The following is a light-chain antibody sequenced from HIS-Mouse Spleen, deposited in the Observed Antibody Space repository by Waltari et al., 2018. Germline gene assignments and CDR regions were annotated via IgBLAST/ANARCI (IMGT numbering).Light chain of an antibody. CDR1: SSDFGGYNY. V-gene: IGLV2-14*03. J-gene: IGLJ1*01. CDR3: SSYTSSSTSV. Sequence: QSALTQPASVSGSPGPSVTISCTGTSSDFGGYNYFSWYQQHPGKPPKLLVYDVSNRTSGVSNRFSGSKSGNAASLTISGLQAEDEADYYCSSYTSSSTSVFGTGTKLTVL. CDR2: DVS.